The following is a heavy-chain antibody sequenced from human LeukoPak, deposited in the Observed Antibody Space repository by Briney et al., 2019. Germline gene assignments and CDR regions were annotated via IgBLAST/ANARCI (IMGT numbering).Heavy chain of an antibody. J-gene: IGHJ4*02. V-gene: IGHV4-59*01. D-gene: IGHD6-13*01. CDR1: GGSISSYY. Sequence: SETLSLTCTVSGGSISSYYWSWIRQPPGKGLEWIGYIYYSGSTNYNPSLKSRVTISVDTSKNQFSLKLSSVTAADTAVYYCARASIAAAGTAMGVWGQETLVTVSS. CDR3: ARASIAAAGTAMGV. CDR2: IYYSGST.